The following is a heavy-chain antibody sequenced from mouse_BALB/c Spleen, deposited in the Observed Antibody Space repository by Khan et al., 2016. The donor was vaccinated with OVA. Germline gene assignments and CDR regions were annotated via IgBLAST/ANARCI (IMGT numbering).Heavy chain of an antibody. CDR2: ISTYTGEP. V-gene: IGHV9-3-1*01. J-gene: IGHJ4*01. CDR1: GYTFTNYG. D-gene: IGHD2-2*01. CDR3: TSPHHYTYGFVY. Sequence: QMQLVQSGPDLKKPGETVKLSCKASGYTFTNYGMNWVKQAPGKALKWMGWISTYTGEPNYADDFKGRFAFSLDTSASTAYLQINTLKNEDTATYLCTSPHHYTYGFVYWGQGTPVTVSA.